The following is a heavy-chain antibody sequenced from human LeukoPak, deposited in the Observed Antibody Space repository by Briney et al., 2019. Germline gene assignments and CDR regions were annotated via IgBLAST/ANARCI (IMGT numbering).Heavy chain of an antibody. CDR3: ENCRKYYDSSGYCYGGFDY. Sequence: EGSPRLSXAASGFTFSTYAMSWVRQAPGKGLEWVSAISGSGGSAYYADSVKGRFTISRDNSKNTLYLQMHSLRADDTAVYYCENCRKYYDSSGYCYGGFDYWVQGTMV. CDR2: ISGSGGSA. J-gene: IGHJ4*02. V-gene: IGHV3-23*01. D-gene: IGHD3-22*01. CDR1: GFTFSTYA.